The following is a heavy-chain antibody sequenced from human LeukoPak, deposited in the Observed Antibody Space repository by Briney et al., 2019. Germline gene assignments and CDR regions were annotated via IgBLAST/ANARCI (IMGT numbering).Heavy chain of an antibody. Sequence: GGSLRLSCAASGFTFSSYWMSWVRQAPGKGLEWVAHINQDGSEKYYVDSVKGRFTISRDTAKNSPYLQMNSLRAEDTTVEYCARGVGIDNYYYMDVWGKGTTVTVSS. CDR1: GFTFSSYW. J-gene: IGHJ6*03. CDR2: INQDGSEK. D-gene: IGHD2-15*01. CDR3: ARGVGIDNYYYMDV. V-gene: IGHV3-7*01.